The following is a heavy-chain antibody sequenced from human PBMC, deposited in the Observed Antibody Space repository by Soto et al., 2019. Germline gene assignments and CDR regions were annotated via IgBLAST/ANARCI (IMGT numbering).Heavy chain of an antibody. CDR1: GYALTGYY. CDR2: INPNSGGT. D-gene: IGHD5-18*01. V-gene: IGHV1-2*04. Sequence: ASVKVSCKASGYALTGYYMHWVRQAPGQGLEWMGWINPNSGGTNYAQKFQGWVTMTRDTSISTAYMELSRLRSDDTAVYYCARDASGYSYGYFDYWGQGTLVTVSS. CDR3: ARDASGYSYGYFDY. J-gene: IGHJ4*02.